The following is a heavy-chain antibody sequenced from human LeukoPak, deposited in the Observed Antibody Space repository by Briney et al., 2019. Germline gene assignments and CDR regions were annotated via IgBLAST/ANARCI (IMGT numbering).Heavy chain of an antibody. CDR1: GYSISSGYY. V-gene: IGHV4-38-2*02. J-gene: IGHJ5*02. CDR3: ARRIPSWFDP. Sequence: SETLSLTCTVSGYSISSGYYWGWIRQPPGKGLEWIGSIYHSGSTYYNPSLKSRVTISVDTSKNQFSLKLSSVTAADTAVYYCARRIPSWFDPWGQGTLVTVSS. CDR2: IYHSGST.